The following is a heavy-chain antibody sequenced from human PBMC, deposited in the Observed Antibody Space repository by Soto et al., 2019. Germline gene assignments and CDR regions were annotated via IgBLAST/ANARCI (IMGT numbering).Heavy chain of an antibody. D-gene: IGHD3-9*01. CDR2: ISYDGSNK. V-gene: IGHV3-30*18. Sequence: GGSLRLSCAASGFTFSSYGMHWVRQAPGKGLEWVAVISYDGSNKYYADSVKGRFTISRDNSKNTLYLQMNSLRAEDTAVYYCAKDQGKYYDILTGYPIDYWGQGTLVTVSS. CDR3: AKDQGKYYDILTGYPIDY. J-gene: IGHJ4*02. CDR1: GFTFSSYG.